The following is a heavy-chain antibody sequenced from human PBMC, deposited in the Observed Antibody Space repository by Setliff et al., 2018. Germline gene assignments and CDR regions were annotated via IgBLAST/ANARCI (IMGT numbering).Heavy chain of an antibody. CDR1: GYTFTSYA. J-gene: IGHJ6*02. Sequence: ASVKVSCKASGYTFTSYAMNWVRQAPGQGLEWMGWINTNTGNPTYAQGFTGRFVFSLDTSVSTAYLQISSLKAEDTAVYYCARGEGVYYGSGSYFWRYYHGMDVWGQGTTVTVSS. V-gene: IGHV7-4-1*02. CDR3: ARGEGVYYGSGSYFWRYYHGMDV. CDR2: INTNTGNP. D-gene: IGHD3-10*01.